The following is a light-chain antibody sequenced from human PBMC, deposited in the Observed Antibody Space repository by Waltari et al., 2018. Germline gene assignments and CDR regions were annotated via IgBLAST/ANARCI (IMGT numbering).Light chain of an antibody. CDR2: GAN. CDR3: LQYSNWPLDS. J-gene: IGKJ2*01. V-gene: IGKV3-15*01. Sequence: EIVMTQSPATLSVSPGERAILSCRASQSISNKFAWYQQNLGQAPRLLIFGANNRATGVPARFSGSGDGTEITLTISRLQSEDFVFYYCLQYSNWPLDSFGQGTKLEIK. CDR1: QSISNK.